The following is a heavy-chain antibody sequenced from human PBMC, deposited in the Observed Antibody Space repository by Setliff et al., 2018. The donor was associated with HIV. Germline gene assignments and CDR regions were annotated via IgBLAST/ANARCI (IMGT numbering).Heavy chain of an antibody. J-gene: IGHJ6*03. CDR2: IFYSGNT. CDR1: GGSISNITYF. D-gene: IGHD6-19*01. CDR3: ARHITGWYDYYYYMDV. V-gene: IGHV4-39*01. Sequence: PETLSLTCTVSGGSISNITYFWGWIRQPPGKGLEWIGSIFYSGNTYYNPSLKSRVTISVDTSKNQFSLKLRSVTAADTAVYYCARHITGWYDYYYYMDVWGKGNTVTVSS.